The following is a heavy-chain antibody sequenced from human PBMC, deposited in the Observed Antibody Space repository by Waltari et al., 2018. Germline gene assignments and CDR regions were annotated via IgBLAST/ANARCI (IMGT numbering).Heavy chain of an antibody. Sequence: QVQLQESGPGLVKPSQTLSLTCTVSGASVSRGNCYWSWIRQPAGKGLEWIGHIYTTGNNYYNPSLEGRVSISLDTSTNQVSLKLTSVTAADTAVYYCATALGDRSSASRAFDIWGLGTMITVSS. D-gene: IGHD3-10*01. CDR1: GASVSRGNCY. V-gene: IGHV4-61*02. CDR2: IYTTGNN. J-gene: IGHJ3*02. CDR3: ATALGDRSSASRAFDI.